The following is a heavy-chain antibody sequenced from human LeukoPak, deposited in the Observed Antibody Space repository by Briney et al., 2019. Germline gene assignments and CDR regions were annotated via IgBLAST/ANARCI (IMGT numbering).Heavy chain of an antibody. CDR3: ARRRDYFYYMDV. V-gene: IGHV4-59*08. CDR2: ICYSGYT. Sequence: SETLSLTCTVSGGSISSYYWSWIRQPPGKGLEYIGYICYSGYTNYNPSLKSRVTISVDTSKNQFSLKLSSVTAADTAVYYCARRRDYFYYMDVWGKGTTVTISS. J-gene: IGHJ6*03. CDR1: GGSISSYY.